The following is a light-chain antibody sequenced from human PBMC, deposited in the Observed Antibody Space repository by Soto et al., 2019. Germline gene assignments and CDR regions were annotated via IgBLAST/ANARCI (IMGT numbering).Light chain of an antibody. V-gene: IGKV1-39*01. CDR3: QQSCSTPWT. J-gene: IGKJ1*01. CDR1: QSISSY. Sequence: DIQMTQSPSSLSASVGDRVTITCRASQSISSYLNWYQQKPGKAPTLLIYAASSLQSGVPSRFSGSGSGTDFTLTISRLQPEDFATYYCQQSCSTPWTFGQGTKVEIK. CDR2: AAS.